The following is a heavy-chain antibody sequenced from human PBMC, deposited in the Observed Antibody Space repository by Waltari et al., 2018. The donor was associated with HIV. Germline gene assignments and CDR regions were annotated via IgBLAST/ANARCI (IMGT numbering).Heavy chain of an antibody. CDR1: GFTFSDAW. D-gene: IGHD3-16*01. CDR3: TTVGGGTRDY. CDR2: IKSNTGAGTT. J-gene: IGHJ4*02. Sequence: EVLLVESGGGLGKPGGSLRLSCAASGFTFSDAWMSWVRQAPGKGLEWVGRIKSNTGAGTTDDAAPVKGRVTSSRDESKTTLYLEMNSLKTEDTAVYYCTTVGGGTRDYWGQGTLITVSS. V-gene: IGHV3-15*01.